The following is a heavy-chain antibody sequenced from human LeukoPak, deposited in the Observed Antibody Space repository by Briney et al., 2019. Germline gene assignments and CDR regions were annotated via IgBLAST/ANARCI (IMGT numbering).Heavy chain of an antibody. CDR3: ARESSSSSTSGLHY. CDR1: GGSISNYY. CDR2: IYSSGNT. J-gene: IGHJ4*02. Sequence: SETLSLTCTVSGGSISNYYWSWIRQAAGKGLEWIGRIYSSGNTNYNPSLKSRVTMSIDRSKNQFSLKLSSATAADTAVYYCARESSSSSTSGLHYWGQGTLVTVSS. D-gene: IGHD6-6*01. V-gene: IGHV4-4*07.